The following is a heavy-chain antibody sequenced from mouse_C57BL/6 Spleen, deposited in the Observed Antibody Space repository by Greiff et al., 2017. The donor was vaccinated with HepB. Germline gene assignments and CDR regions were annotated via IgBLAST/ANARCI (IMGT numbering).Heavy chain of an antibody. Sequence: EVQLVESGAELVRPGASVKLSCTASGFNIKDDYMHWVKQRPEQGLEWIGWIDPENGDTEYASKFQGKATITADTSSNTAYLQLSSLTSEDTAVYYCTTGDYDDAMDYWGQGTSVTVSS. CDR1: GFNIKDDY. J-gene: IGHJ4*01. V-gene: IGHV14-4*01. D-gene: IGHD2-4*01. CDR3: TTGDYDDAMDY. CDR2: IDPENGDT.